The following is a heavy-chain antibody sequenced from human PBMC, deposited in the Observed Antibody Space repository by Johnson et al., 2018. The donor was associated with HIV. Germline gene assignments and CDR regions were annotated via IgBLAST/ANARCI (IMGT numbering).Heavy chain of an antibody. V-gene: IGHV3-9*01. CDR3: ARGPGAFDI. Sequence: VQLVESGGGLVQPGRSLRLSCAASGFTFDDYAMHWVRQAPGKGLEWVSGISWNSGSIGYADSVKGRFTISRDNAKNSLYLQMNSLRAEDTAVYYCARGPGAFDICGQGTMVTVSS. CDR2: ISWNSGSI. CDR1: GFTFDDYA. J-gene: IGHJ3*02.